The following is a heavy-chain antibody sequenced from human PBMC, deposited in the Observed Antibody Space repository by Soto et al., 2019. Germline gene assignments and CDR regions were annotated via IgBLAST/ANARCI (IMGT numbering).Heavy chain of an antibody. D-gene: IGHD2-15*01. Sequence: PGGSLRLSCAGSGFTFSNAWMSWVRQAPGKGLEWVGRIKSKFDGVTTDHPAPVKGRFTISRDDSKNTLYLQMNSLRTEDTAVYFCTTEGPGYCSGGSCQAFDYWGQGTLVTVSS. J-gene: IGHJ4*02. CDR2: IKSKFDGVTT. CDR3: TTEGPGYCSGGSCQAFDY. CDR1: GFTFSNAW. V-gene: IGHV3-15*01.